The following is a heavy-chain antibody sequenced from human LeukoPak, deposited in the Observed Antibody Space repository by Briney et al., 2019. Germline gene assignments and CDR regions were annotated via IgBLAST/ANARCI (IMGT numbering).Heavy chain of an antibody. CDR2: FSDSGAYK. CDR3: ARVTWEAVPGTGPLGTHC. CDR1: GFTFDRND. Sequence: GSLRLSCAASGFTFDRNDMSWVRQAPGKGLEWVSAFSDSGAYKHYANSVRGRFTISRDESESTLYLQMNSLRADDTAVYYCARVTWEAVPGTGPLGTHCWGQGILVTVSS. V-gene: IGHV3-23*01. J-gene: IGHJ4*02. D-gene: IGHD6-19*01.